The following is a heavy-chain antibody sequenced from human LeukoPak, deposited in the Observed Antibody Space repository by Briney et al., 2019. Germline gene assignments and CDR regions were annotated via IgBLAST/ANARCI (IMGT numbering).Heavy chain of an antibody. CDR2: ISYDGSKT. CDR1: GFTFSTYA. D-gene: IGHD3-22*01. CDR3: ARDLTSRQMIVVGLGY. V-gene: IGHV3-30*04. J-gene: IGHJ4*02. Sequence: TGGSLRLSCAASGFTFSTYAMYWVRQAPGKGLEWVAAISYDGSKTYYGDSVKGRCTISRDNSKSTLYLQMTSLRAEDTAVYFCARDLTSRQMIVVGLGYWGQGTLVTVSS.